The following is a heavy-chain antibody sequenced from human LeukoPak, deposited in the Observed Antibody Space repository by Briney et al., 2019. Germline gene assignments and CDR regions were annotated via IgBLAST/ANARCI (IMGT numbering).Heavy chain of an antibody. V-gene: IGHV3-30*18. Sequence: GRSLRLSCAASGFTFSSYGMHWVRLAPGKGLEWVAVISYDGSNKYYADSVKGRFTISRDNSKNTLYLQMNSLRAEDTAVYYCAKAWSGTVGFDIWGQGTVVTVSS. J-gene: IGHJ3*02. CDR3: AKAWSGTVGFDI. CDR1: GFTFSSYG. CDR2: ISYDGSNK. D-gene: IGHD3/OR15-3a*01.